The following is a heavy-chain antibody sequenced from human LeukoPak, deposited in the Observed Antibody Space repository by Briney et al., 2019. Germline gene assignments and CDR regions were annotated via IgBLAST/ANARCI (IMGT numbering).Heavy chain of an antibody. V-gene: IGHV3-23*01. CDR2: ISDSGGST. Sequence: GGSLRLSCAASGFTFSSYSMNWVRQAPGKGLEWVSSISDSGGSTHYAESVRGRFSLSRDNFEKTLHLQMNRLRAEDTAVYYCAKGKINHDGAFDIWGQGTRVIVAS. CDR1: GFTFSSYS. D-gene: IGHD1-14*01. CDR3: AKGKINHDGAFDI. J-gene: IGHJ3*02.